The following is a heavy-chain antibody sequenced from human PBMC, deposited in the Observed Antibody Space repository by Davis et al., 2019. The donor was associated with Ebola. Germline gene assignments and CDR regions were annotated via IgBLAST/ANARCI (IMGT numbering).Heavy chain of an antibody. J-gene: IGHJ6*02. V-gene: IGHV4-39*01. D-gene: IGHD3-3*02. Sequence: MPSEPLSPTCTVPGGSISSSSYYWGSIRQPPGKGLAWIGSIYYSGSTYYNPSLKSRVTISVDTSKNQFSLKLSSVTAADTAVYYCARGRTIFGVVIILGRYGMDVWGQGTTVTVSS. CDR3: ARGRTIFGVVIILGRYGMDV. CDR2: IYYSGST. CDR1: GGSISSSSYY.